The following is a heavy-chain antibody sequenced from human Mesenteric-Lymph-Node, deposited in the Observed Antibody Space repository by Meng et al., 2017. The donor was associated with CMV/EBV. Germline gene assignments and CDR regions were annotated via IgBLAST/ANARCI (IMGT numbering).Heavy chain of an antibody. CDR3: ARVGYDFWSGNGDY. CDR2: INQDGSDK. Sequence: GGSLRLSCAASGFIYSNYWMTWVRQAPEKGLEWVAIINQDGSDKYYVDSVKGRFTVSRDNAKNSLYLQMNSLRVEDTAVYYCARVGYDFWSGNGDYWGQGTLVTVSS. J-gene: IGHJ4*02. CDR1: GFIYSNYW. D-gene: IGHD3-3*01. V-gene: IGHV3-7*01.